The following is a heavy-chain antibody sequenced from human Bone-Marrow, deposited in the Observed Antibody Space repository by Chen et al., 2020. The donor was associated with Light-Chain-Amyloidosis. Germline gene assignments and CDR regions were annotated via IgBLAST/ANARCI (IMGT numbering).Heavy chain of an antibody. J-gene: IGHJ4*02. Sequence: EVQLEQSGPEVKKPGESLKISCKGVGYTFPNYWFGWGGQMPGKGLEWMGGIYPDDSDARYSPSFEGQVTISADKSITTAYLQWRSLKASDTAMYYCARRRDGYNFDYWGQGTLVTVSS. D-gene: IGHD5-12*01. V-gene: IGHV5-51*01. CDR1: GYTFPNYW. CDR3: ARRRDGYNFDY. CDR2: IYPDDSDA.